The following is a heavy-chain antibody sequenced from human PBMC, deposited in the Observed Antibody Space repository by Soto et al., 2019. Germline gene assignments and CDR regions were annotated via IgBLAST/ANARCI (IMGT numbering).Heavy chain of an antibody. Sequence: SETLSLTCTVSGGSISSYYWSWIRKPPGKGLKWIGSIYYSGSTNYNPSLKSRVTISVDTSKNQFSLKLSSVTAADTVVYYCARGRYYDSSGYYYISDALDIWGQGTMVS. CDR2: IYYSGST. CDR1: GGSISSYY. D-gene: IGHD3-22*01. CDR3: ARGRYYDSSGYYYISDALDI. J-gene: IGHJ3*02. V-gene: IGHV4-59*01.